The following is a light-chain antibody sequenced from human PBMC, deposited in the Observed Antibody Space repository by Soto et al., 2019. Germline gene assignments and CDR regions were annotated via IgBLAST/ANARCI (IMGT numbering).Light chain of an antibody. CDR1: QSVSSN. Sequence: EIVMTHSPATLSVSPCERAALSCRAGQSVSSNLAWYQQKPGQAPRLLIYGASTRATGIPARFSGSGSGTEFTLTISSLQSEDFAVYYCQQYNNWPPVTFGQGTRLEIK. V-gene: IGKV3-15*01. CDR3: QQYNNWPPVT. CDR2: GAS. J-gene: IGKJ5*01.